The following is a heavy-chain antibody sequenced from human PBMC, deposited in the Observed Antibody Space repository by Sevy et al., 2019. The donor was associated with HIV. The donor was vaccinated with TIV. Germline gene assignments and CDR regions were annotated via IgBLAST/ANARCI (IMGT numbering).Heavy chain of an antibody. V-gene: IGHV1-18*01. Sequence: ASVTVSCKASGYTFTSYGISWVRQAPGQGLEWMGWISAYNGNTNYAQKLQGRVTMTTDTSTRTAYMELRSLRSDDTAVYYCARDKRELQYDYWGQGTLVTVSS. D-gene: IGHD1-26*01. CDR2: ISAYNGNT. J-gene: IGHJ4*02. CDR1: GYTFTSYG. CDR3: ARDKRELQYDY.